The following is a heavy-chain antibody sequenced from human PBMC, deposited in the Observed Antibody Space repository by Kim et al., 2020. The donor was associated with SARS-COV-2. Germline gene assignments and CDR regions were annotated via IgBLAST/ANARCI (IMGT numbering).Heavy chain of an antibody. CDR3: ARDPGKYNYGPAGPSCYSYGMDV. D-gene: IGHD5-18*01. CDR1: GFTFSSYS. Sequence: GGSLRLSCAASGFTFSSYSMNWVRQAPGKGLEWVSYISSSSSTIYYADSVKGRFTITRDNANNSLYLQMNSLRDEDTAVYYCARDPGKYNYGPAGPSCYSYGMDVWGQGTTVTVSS. J-gene: IGHJ6*02. CDR2: ISSSSSTI. V-gene: IGHV3-48*02.